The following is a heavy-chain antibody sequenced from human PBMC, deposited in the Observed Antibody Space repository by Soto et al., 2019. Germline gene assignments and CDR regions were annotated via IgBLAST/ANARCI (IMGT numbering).Heavy chain of an antibody. CDR3: ARGQIGSNHYMDV. V-gene: IGHV3-21*01. D-gene: IGHD3-22*01. CDR1: GFTFSTYS. CDR2: ISSRSTYI. Sequence: EEQLVESGESLVKPGGSLRLSCTTYGFTFSTYSMNWVRQAPGKGLEWVSSISSRSTYIYYADSVKGRFTISRDTPKNSLYLQMNSLRAEDTAVYYCARGQIGSNHYMDVWGKGTTVTVSS. J-gene: IGHJ6*03.